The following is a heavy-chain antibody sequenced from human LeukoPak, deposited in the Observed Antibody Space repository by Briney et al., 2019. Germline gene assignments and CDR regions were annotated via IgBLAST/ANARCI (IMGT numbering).Heavy chain of an antibody. CDR2: ISSSSSYI. D-gene: IGHD3-16*01. Sequence: GGSLRLSCAASGFTFSSYSMNWVRQAPGKGLEWVSSISSSSSYIYYADSVKGRFTIPRDNSKNTLYLQMNSLRADDTAVYYCAREVRGDYFDFWGQGTLVTVSS. CDR3: AREVRGDYFDF. J-gene: IGHJ4*02. V-gene: IGHV3-21*04. CDR1: GFTFSSYS.